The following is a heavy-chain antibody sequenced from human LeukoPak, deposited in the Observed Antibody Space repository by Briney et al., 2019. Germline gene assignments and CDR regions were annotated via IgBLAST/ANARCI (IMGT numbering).Heavy chain of an antibody. CDR3: ARRGVSGSLFDY. V-gene: IGHV4-59*08. CDR2: ILYSEGT. CDR1: GASISSYY. J-gene: IGHJ4*02. D-gene: IGHD1-26*01. Sequence: PSETLSLTCTVSGASISSYYWSWIRQPPGKGLEWIGYILYSEGTNYNPSLKSRVTISVDTSKNQFSLKLSSVTAADTAVYYCARRGVSGSLFDYWGQGTLVTVSS.